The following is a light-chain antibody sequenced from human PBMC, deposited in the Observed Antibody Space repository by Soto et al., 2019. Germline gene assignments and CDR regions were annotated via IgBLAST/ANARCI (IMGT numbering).Light chain of an antibody. CDR2: KVS. Sequence: DIHMTQSPATLSASVGDRVTITCRASQTVSPWLAWYQQKPGAAPHLLIYKVSHLESGVPSRFSGIGSGADFTLTINGLQPDAFANYYCQQYNRGVTFGPGTKVEIK. V-gene: IGKV1-5*03. CDR3: QQYNRGVT. CDR1: QTVSPW. J-gene: IGKJ1*01.